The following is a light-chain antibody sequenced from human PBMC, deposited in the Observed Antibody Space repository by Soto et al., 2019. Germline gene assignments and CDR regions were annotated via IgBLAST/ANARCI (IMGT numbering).Light chain of an antibody. CDR2: GAS. V-gene: IGKV3-15*01. CDR1: QSISRN. Sequence: EIVMTQSPPTLYVSPGERATLSCRASQSISRNLAWFQQKPGQAPSLLIFGASTRAAGIPARFSGSGSGTEFSLTISGLQSEDFAVYYCHQRSSWPWTFGQGTKVDIK. J-gene: IGKJ1*01. CDR3: HQRSSWPWT.